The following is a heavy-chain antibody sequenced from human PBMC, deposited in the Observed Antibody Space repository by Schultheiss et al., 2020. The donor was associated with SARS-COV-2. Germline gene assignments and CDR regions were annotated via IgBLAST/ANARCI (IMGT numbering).Heavy chain of an antibody. CDR2: ISWNSGSI. J-gene: IGHJ4*02. CDR1: GFTFDDYA. Sequence: GGSLRLSCAASGFTFDDYAMHWVRQAPGKGLEWVSGISWNSGSIGYADSVKGRFTISRDNAKNSLYLQMNSLRAEDTALYYCAKVGLPDYGSGSYHILYYFDYWGQGTLVTVSS. CDR3: AKVGLPDYGSGSYHILYYFDY. D-gene: IGHD3-10*01. V-gene: IGHV3-9*01.